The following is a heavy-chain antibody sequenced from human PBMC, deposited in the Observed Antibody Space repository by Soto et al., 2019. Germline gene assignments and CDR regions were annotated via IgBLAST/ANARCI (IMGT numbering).Heavy chain of an antibody. Sequence: ASVKVSCKASGYIFTKSAMHWVRQAPGQRLEWMGWISGGNGNTKYSPKLQDRVTITRDTSASTAYMELSSLRSEDTALYYCARDGVAAGNINFDYWGQGTMVTVSS. CDR3: ARDGVAAGNINFDY. CDR2: ISGGNGNT. J-gene: IGHJ4*02. V-gene: IGHV1-3*01. D-gene: IGHD6-25*01. CDR1: GYIFTKSA.